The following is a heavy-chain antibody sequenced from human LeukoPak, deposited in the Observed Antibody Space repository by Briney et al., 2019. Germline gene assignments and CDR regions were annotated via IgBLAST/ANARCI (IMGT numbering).Heavy chain of an antibody. D-gene: IGHD6-6*01. CDR2: INHSGST. CDR1: GFTFSSYA. V-gene: IGHV4-34*01. CDR3: AREWSSSSNNTFDY. J-gene: IGHJ4*02. Sequence: PGGSLRLSCAASGFTFSSYAMSWVRQAPGKGLEWIGEINHSGSTNYNPSLKSRVTISVDTSKNQFSLKLSSVTAADTAVYYCAREWSSSSNNTFDYWGQGTLVTVSS.